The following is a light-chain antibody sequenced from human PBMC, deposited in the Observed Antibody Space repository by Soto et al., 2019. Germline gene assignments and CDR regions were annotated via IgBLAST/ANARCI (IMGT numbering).Light chain of an antibody. CDR1: QSVYGTY. CDR3: QHYDNLPPLT. J-gene: IGKJ4*01. V-gene: IGKV3-20*01. Sequence: EIVLTQSPGTLSLSPVERASLSCRASQSVYGTYLAWYQQRPGQAPRLLIYGASSRATGIPDRFSGSGSGTDFTLTISRLEPEDSAVYYCQHYDNLPPLTFGGGTKVDI. CDR2: GAS.